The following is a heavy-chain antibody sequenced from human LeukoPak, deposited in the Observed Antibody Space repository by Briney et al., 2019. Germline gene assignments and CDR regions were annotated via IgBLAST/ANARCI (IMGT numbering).Heavy chain of an antibody. V-gene: IGHV3-7*01. D-gene: IGHD1-14*01. CDR3: ARNSESLTHPKY. CDR2: INQDGSEK. CDR1: GFTLGVYW. J-gene: IGHJ4*02. Sequence: GGPLSLSCAASGFTLGVYWMTWVRQAPGKGLEWVANINQDGSEKHYLDSVKGRFTISRDNPRNSLSLQMSSLRAEDTAIYYCARNSESLTHPKYWGQGTLVTVSS.